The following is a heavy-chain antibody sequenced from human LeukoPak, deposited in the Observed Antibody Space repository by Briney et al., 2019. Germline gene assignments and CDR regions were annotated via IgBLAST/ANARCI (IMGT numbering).Heavy chain of an antibody. CDR3: ARRAAGYEFDY. V-gene: IGHV4-59*01. Sequence: PSETLSLTCTVSGGSISSYYWSWIRQPPGKGLEWIGYIYYSGSINYNPSLKSRVTISVDTSKNQFSLKLSSVTAADTAVYYCARRAAGYEFDYWGQGTLVTVSS. CDR2: IYYSGSI. CDR1: GGSISSYY. J-gene: IGHJ4*02. D-gene: IGHD2-15*01.